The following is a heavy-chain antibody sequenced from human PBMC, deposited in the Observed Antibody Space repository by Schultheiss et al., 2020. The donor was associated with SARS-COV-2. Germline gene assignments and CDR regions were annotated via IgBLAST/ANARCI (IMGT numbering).Heavy chain of an antibody. CDR1: GFTFSSYA. Sequence: GGSLRLSCAASGFTFSSYAMSWVRQAPGKGLEWVSAISGSGGSTYYADSVKGRFTISRDNAKNSLYLQMSSLRVEDTAVYFCARDARGGYYYYMDVWGKGTTVTVSS. CDR3: ARDARGGYYYYMDV. CDR2: ISGSGGST. J-gene: IGHJ6*03. D-gene: IGHD3-3*01. V-gene: IGHV3-23*01.